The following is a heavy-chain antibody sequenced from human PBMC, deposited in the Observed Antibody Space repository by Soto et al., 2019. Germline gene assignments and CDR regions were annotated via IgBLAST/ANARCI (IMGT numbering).Heavy chain of an antibody. V-gene: IGHV1-69*06. D-gene: IGHD3-22*01. CDR3: ARGGIHFADSSGHAFDS. Sequence: QVELVQSGAEVKKPGSSVKLSCKASGDTFDIYGFNWVRQAPGEGLEWMGVIIPIFETADYAQKFQGRVSITADKSTSTAYMELGSLTSDDTAFYYCARGGIHFADSSGHAFDSWGQGTLISVTS. CDR2: IIPIFETA. J-gene: IGHJ4*02. CDR1: GDTFDIYG.